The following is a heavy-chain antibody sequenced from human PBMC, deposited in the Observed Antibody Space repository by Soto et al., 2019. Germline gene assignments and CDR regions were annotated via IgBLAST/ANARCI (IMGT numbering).Heavy chain of an antibody. V-gene: IGHV1-8*01. CDR2: MNPNSGNT. J-gene: IGHJ3*02. D-gene: IGHD3-10*01. CDR1: GYTFTSYD. CDR3: ARGINYYDSGDDAFDI. Sequence: QVQLVQSGAEVKKPGASVKVSCKASGYTFTSYDINWVRQATGQGLEWMGWMNPNSGNTGYAQKLQGRVTMTRNTSIGTAYMELSSLRSEDTAVYYCARGINYYDSGDDAFDIWGQGTMVTVSS.